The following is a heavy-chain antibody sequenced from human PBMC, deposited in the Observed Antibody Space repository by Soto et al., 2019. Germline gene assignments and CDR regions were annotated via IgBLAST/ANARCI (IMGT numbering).Heavy chain of an antibody. Sequence: GASVKVSCKASGYTFTNAGISWVRQAPGQGLEWMGIINPSGGSTSYAQKFQGRVTMTRDTSTSTVYMELSSLRSEDTAVYFCAAGTYYFDGSGYPVPHYFDPWGQGTLVTVSS. CDR1: GYTFTNAG. J-gene: IGHJ4*02. V-gene: IGHV1-46*01. CDR3: AAGTYYFDGSGYPVPHYFDP. CDR2: INPSGGST. D-gene: IGHD3-22*01.